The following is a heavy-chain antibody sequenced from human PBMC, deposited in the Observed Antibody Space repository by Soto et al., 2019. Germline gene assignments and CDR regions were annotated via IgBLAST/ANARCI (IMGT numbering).Heavy chain of an antibody. J-gene: IGHJ1*01. D-gene: IGHD3-22*01. CDR1: GDSVTSGDYY. V-gene: IGHV4-30-4*01. Sequence: PSETLSLTCSVSGDSVTSGDYYWTWVRQSPGKGLEWIGYISYSGNTAYNPSLSSRLTISLDTSKNHFSLKLHAATAADTAVYYCARGEHLNRSGYYYLQHWGQGNQATVSS. CDR3: ARGEHLNRSGYYYLQH. CDR2: ISYSGNT.